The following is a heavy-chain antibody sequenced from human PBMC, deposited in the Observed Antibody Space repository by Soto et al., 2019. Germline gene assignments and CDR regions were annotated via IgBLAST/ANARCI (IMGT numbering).Heavy chain of an antibody. CDR1: GESFSGYY. J-gene: IGHJ4*02. CDR3: AGNIVATISSFDY. Sequence: QVQLQQWGAGLLKPSETLSLTCAVYGESFSGYYWSWIRQPPGKGLEWIGEINHSGSTNYNPSLRGRVDVSVDTSKNQFSLKMSSATAADTAMYYCAGNIVATISSFDYWGQGTLVTVSS. D-gene: IGHD5-12*01. CDR2: INHSGST. V-gene: IGHV4-34*02.